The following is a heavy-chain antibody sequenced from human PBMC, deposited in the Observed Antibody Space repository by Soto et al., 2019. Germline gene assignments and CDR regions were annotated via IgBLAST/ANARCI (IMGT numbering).Heavy chain of an antibody. J-gene: IGHJ4*02. Sequence: ASVKVSCKVSGYTLTELSMHWVRQAPGKGLEWMGGFDPEDGNTNYAQKFQERVTITRDMSTSTAYMELSSLRSEDTAVYYCAAIGYYDSSGYYQFDYWGQGTLVTVSS. CDR1: GYTLTELS. CDR3: AAIGYYDSSGYYQFDY. V-gene: IGHV1-24*01. CDR2: FDPEDGNT. D-gene: IGHD3-22*01.